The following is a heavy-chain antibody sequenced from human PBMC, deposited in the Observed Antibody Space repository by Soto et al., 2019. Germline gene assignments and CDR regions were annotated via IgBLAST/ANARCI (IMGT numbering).Heavy chain of an antibody. J-gene: IGHJ5*01. Sequence: GASVKVSCKTSGYTFIGYYIHWVRQAPGQGLEWMGWINPNSGGTNYAQKFQGWVTMTRDTSTSTAYMELSSLKSDDTAVYFCARTDVGGSRINWFDSWGQGTLVTVSS. CDR1: GYTFIGYY. V-gene: IGHV1-2*04. CDR3: ARTDVGGSRINWFDS. D-gene: IGHD3-16*01. CDR2: INPNSGGT.